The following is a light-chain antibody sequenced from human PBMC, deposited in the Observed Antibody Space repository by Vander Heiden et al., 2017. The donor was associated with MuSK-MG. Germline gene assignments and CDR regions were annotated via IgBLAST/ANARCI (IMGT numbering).Light chain of an antibody. Sequence: SALTQPASVSGSPGQSITISCTGTSSDVGNYNLVSWYQQHPGKAPKLMIYEVSKWPSGVSHRFSGSKSGNTASLTISGRQADDGADYYCCSYAGSSTPVVVGGGTKLT. CDR2: EVS. V-gene: IGLV2-23*02. J-gene: IGLJ2*01. CDR3: CSYAGSSTPVV. CDR1: SSDVGNYNL.